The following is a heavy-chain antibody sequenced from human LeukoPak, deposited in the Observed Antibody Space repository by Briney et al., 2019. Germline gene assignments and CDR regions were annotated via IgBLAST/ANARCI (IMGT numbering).Heavy chain of an antibody. V-gene: IGHV3-23*01. J-gene: IGHJ2*01. CDR2: ISGSGGST. CDR3: AKDRSSGWLERWYFDL. CDR1: GFTFSSYA. Sequence: GGSLRLSCAASGFTFSSYAMSWVRQAPGEGLEWVSAISGSGGSTYYADSVKGRFTISRDNSKKTLYLQMNSLRAEDTAVYYCAKDRSSGWLERWYFDLWGRGTLVTVSS. D-gene: IGHD6-19*01.